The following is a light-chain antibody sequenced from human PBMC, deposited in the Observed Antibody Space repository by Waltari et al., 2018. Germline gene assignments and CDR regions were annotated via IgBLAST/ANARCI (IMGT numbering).Light chain of an antibody. V-gene: IGLV2-14*03. CDR3: SSYTSSSTPEVV. CDR2: DVS. Sequence: QSALTQPASVSGSPGQSITISCLGTSSDVGGYNYVPWYQQHPGKAPKLMIYDVSNRPSGVSNRFSGSKSGNTASLTISGLQAEDEADYYCSSYTSSSTPEVVFGGGTKLTVL. J-gene: IGLJ2*01. CDR1: SSDVGGYNY.